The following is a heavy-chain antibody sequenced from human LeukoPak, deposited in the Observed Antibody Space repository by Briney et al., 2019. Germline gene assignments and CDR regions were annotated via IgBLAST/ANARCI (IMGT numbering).Heavy chain of an antibody. CDR1: GGTFSSYA. Sequence: SVKVSCKASGGTFSSYAISWVRQAPGQGLEWMGGIIPIFGTANYAQKFQGRVTITADKSTSTAYMELSSLRSEDTAVYYCARDGMIAAAGFDYWGQGTLVTVSS. V-gene: IGHV1-69*06. CDR3: ARDGMIAAAGFDY. CDR2: IIPIFGTA. D-gene: IGHD6-13*01. J-gene: IGHJ4*02.